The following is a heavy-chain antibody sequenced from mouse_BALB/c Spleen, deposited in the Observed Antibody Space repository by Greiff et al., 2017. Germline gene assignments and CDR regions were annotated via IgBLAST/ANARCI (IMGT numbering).Heavy chain of an antibody. V-gene: IGHV1S22*01. J-gene: IGHJ2*01. CDR1: GYTFTSYW. CDR2: IYPGSGST. CDR3: TRMGYFDY. Sequence: LQQPGSELVRPGASVKLSCKASGYTFTSYWMHWVKQRPGQGLEWIGNIYPGSGSTNYDEKFKSKATLTVDTSSSTAYMQISSLTSEDSAVYYCTRMGYFDYWGQGTTLTVSS.